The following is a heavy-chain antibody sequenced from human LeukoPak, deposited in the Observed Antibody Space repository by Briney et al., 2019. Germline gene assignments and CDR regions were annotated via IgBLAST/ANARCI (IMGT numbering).Heavy chain of an antibody. D-gene: IGHD3-3*01. Sequence: PGGSLRLSCAASGFTFSSYWMSWVRQAPGKGLEWVSYISSSGSTIYYADSVKGRFTIFRDNSKNTLYLQMNSLRAEDTAVYYCAKEASSGNFVTIDCWGQGALVTVSS. J-gene: IGHJ4*02. CDR2: ISSSGSTI. CDR1: GFTFSSYW. V-gene: IGHV3-48*01. CDR3: AKEASSGNFVTIDC.